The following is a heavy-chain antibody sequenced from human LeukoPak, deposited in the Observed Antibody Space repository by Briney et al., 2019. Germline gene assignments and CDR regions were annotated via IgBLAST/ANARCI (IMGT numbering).Heavy chain of an antibody. Sequence: NPSQTLSLTCTVSGGSISSGSYYWSWIRQPAGKGLEWIGRIYPSGGTKYSPSLKSRVTISLDTSKNQFSLNLSSVTAADTAVYFCARYGFWSGDFIWGQGTLVTVSS. CDR1: GGSISSGSYY. V-gene: IGHV4-61*02. CDR3: ARYGFWSGDFI. D-gene: IGHD3-3*01. CDR2: IYPSGGT. J-gene: IGHJ4*02.